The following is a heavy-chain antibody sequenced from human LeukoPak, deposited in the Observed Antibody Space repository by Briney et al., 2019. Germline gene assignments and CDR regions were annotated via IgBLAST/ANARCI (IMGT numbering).Heavy chain of an antibody. CDR1: GFTFSSYA. CDR3: AKGGLWGYGSGSYTIDY. D-gene: IGHD3-10*01. J-gene: IGHJ4*02. Sequence: GGSLRLSCAASGFTFSSYAMSWVRQAPGKGLEWVSAISGSGGSTYYADSVKGRLTISRDNSKNTLYLQMNSLGAEDTAVYYCAKGGLWGYGSGSYTIDYWGQGTLVTVSS. V-gene: IGHV3-23*01. CDR2: ISGSGGST.